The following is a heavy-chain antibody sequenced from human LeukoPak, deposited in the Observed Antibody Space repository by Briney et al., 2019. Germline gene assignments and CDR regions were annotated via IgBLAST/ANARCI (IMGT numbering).Heavy chain of an antibody. CDR1: GDTFSSYA. V-gene: IGHV1-69*05. J-gene: IGHJ3*02. CDR3: PRESPLTKGAFDI. D-gene: IGHD2-8*01. Sequence: SVKVSCKASGDTFSSYATSWVRDAPGQGLEWRGGLIPIFGTAHYAQKFQGRVTITTDESTSTAYMEVSSLRSEDTAVYYCPRESPLTKGAFDIWGQGTMVTVSS. CDR2: LIPIFGTA.